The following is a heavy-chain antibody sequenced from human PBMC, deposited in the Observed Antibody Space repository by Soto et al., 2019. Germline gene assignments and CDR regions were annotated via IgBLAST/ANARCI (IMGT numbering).Heavy chain of an antibody. V-gene: IGHV3-23*01. CDR1: GFSFSSFA. CDR2: IGGSGIIT. Sequence: EVQLLESGGGLVQPGGSLRLSCRASGFSFSSFAMTWVRQAPGKGLEWVSSIGGSGIITYYTDSVKGRFTISRDNSGNTLFLHMNSLRADDTAVYYCGKDPNGDYVGAFDSWGQGTLVTVSS. J-gene: IGHJ4*02. CDR3: GKDPNGDYVGAFDS. D-gene: IGHD4-17*01.